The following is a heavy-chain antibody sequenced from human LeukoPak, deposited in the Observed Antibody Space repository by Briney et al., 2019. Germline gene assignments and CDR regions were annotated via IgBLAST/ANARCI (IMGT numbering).Heavy chain of an antibody. D-gene: IGHD6-19*01. J-gene: IGHJ5*02. CDR3: AYSSGWGPFDP. CDR2: INPNSGGT. V-gene: IGHV1-2*02. CDR1: GYTFTGYY. Sequence: ASVKVSCKASGYTFTGYYMHWVRRAPGQGLEWMGWINPNSGGTNYAQKFQGRVTMTRDTSVSTAYMELSRLRSDDTAVYYCAYSSGWGPFDPWGQGTLVTVSS.